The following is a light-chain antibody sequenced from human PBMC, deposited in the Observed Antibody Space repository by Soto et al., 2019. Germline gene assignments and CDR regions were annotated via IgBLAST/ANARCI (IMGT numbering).Light chain of an antibody. V-gene: IGKV3-20*01. CDR3: QQYFISPIT. J-gene: IGKJ5*01. CDR1: QSVNSR. Sequence: EIVLTQSPCTLALSPGERATISCRASQSVNSRLAWYQHKPGQAPRLLISGASNRASGIPARFSAWGSGTEFTLTISRVDRADFAFYYCQQYFISPITFGQGTRLEIK. CDR2: GAS.